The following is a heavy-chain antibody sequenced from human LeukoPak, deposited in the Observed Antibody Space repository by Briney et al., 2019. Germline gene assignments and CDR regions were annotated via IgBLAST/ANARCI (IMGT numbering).Heavy chain of an antibody. CDR3: ARDIYGMDV. Sequence: GGSLRLSCAASGFTFSSYWMSWVRQAPGKGLEWVANIKQDGSEKYYVDSVKGRFTISTDNAKNSLYLQMNSLRTEDTAVDYCARDIYGMDVWGKGTTVTVSS. J-gene: IGHJ6*04. CDR2: IKQDGSEK. V-gene: IGHV3-7*03. CDR1: GFTFSSYW.